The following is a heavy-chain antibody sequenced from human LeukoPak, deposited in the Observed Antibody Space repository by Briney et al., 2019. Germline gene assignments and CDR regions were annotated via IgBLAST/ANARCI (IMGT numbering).Heavy chain of an antibody. D-gene: IGHD2-2*01. J-gene: IGHJ4*02. CDR2: IYSGGST. V-gene: IGHV3-66*01. CDR1: GFTVSSNY. CDR3: ARGMVVPAEDYFDY. Sequence: GGSLRLSCAASGFTVSSNYMSWVRQAPGKGLEWVSVIYSGGSTYYADSVKGRFTISRDNSKNTLYLQMNSLRAEDTAVYYCARGMVVPAEDYFDYWGQGTLVTVSS.